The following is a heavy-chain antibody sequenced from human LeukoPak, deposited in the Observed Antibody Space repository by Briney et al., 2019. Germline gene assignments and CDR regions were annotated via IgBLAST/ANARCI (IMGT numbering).Heavy chain of an antibody. CDR3: ARKVPAAIALDY. CDR1: GYTYTSYG. CDR2: ISAYNGNT. Sequence: ASVKVSCKASGYTYTSYGISWVRQAPGQGLEWMGWISAYNGNTNYAQKLQGRVTMTTDTSTSTAYMELRSLRSDDTALYYCARKVPAAIALDYWGQGTLVTVSS. J-gene: IGHJ4*02. D-gene: IGHD2-2*01. V-gene: IGHV1-18*01.